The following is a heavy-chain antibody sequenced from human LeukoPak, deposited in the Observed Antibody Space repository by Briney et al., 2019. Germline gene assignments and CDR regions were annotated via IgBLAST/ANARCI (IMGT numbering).Heavy chain of an antibody. Sequence: GVSLRLSCAASGFSYRHYWMIWVPRAPGKGLEWVANLSRDGSQTHYVDSVMGRFTISRDNAKNSLYLQMNSLRAEDTAVYYCARDDTHYGSSGSFYDAFDIWGQGTMVTVSS. J-gene: IGHJ3*02. D-gene: IGHD3-22*01. CDR1: GFSYRHYW. CDR3: ARDDTHYGSSGSFYDAFDI. CDR2: LSRDGSQT. V-gene: IGHV3-7*01.